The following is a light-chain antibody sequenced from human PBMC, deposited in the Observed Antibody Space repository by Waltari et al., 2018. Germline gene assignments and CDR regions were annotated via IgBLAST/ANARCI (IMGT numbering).Light chain of an antibody. V-gene: IGKV1-5*03. CDR2: KAS. Sequence: CRASQSISNWLAWYQHKPGKAPKLLIYKASTLESGVPLRFSGSGSGTEFTLTISSLQPDDFATYYCQQYNSYSLLTFGGGTKVEIK. CDR3: QQYNSYSLLT. J-gene: IGKJ4*01. CDR1: QSISNW.